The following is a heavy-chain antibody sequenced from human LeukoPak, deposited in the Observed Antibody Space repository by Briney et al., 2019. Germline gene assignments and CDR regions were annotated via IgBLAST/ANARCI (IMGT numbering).Heavy chain of an antibody. V-gene: IGHV3-23*01. CDR1: GFTFSSYA. CDR3: AKDPGISSSSWEVDY. CDR2: ISGSGGST. J-gene: IGHJ4*02. D-gene: IGHD6-6*01. Sequence: GGSLRLSCAASGFTFSSYAMSWVRQAPGKGLEWVSAISGSGGSTYYADSVKGRFTLSRDNSKNTLYLQMSSLRAEDTAVYYCAKDPGISSSSWEVDYWGQGTLVTVSS.